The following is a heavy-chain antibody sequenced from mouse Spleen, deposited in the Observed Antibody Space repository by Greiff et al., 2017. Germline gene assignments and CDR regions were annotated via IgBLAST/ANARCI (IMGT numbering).Heavy chain of an antibody. CDR2: ISNGGGST. J-gene: IGHJ2*01. CDR3: ARQGYNYFDY. Sequence: EVNVVESGGGLVRPGGSLTLSCAASGFTFSDYYMYWIRQTPEKRLEWVAYISNGGGSTYYPDTVKGRFTISRDNAKNTLYLQMSRLKSEDTAMYYCARQGYNYFDYWGQGTTLTVSS. D-gene: IGHD3-1*01. CDR1: GFTFSDYY. V-gene: IGHV5-12*01.